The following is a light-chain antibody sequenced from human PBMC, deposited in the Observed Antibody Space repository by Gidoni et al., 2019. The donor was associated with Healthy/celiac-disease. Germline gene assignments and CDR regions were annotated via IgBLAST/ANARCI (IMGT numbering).Light chain of an antibody. CDR1: QSVRSY. Sequence: EIVLTQPPATLSLSPGERATLSCRASQSVRSYLAWYQQKPGQAPRLLIYDASNRATGIPARFSGSGSGTDFTLTISSLEPEDFAVYYCQQRRNWPPTFGEGTKVEIK. CDR2: DAS. CDR3: QQRRNWPPT. V-gene: IGKV3-11*01. J-gene: IGKJ4*01.